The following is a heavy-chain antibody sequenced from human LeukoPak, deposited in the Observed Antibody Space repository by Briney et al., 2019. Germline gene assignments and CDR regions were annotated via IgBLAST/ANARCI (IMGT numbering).Heavy chain of an antibody. V-gene: IGHV3-23*01. D-gene: IGHD4-17*01. CDR1: GFTFSSYA. CDR2: ISGSGGST. J-gene: IGHJ3*02. Sequence: GGSLRLSCAASGFTFSSYAMSWVRQAPGKGLEWVSAISGSGGSTHYADSVKGRFTISRDNSKNTLYLQVNSLRAEDTAVYYCAKRGLYGDYSIWGQGTMVTVSS. CDR3: AKRGLYGDYSI.